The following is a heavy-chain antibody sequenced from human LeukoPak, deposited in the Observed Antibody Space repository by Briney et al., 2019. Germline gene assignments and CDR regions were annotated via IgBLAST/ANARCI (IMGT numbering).Heavy chain of an antibody. D-gene: IGHD5-12*01. CDR1: GYTFTGYY. Sequence: ASVKVSCKASGYTFTGYYMHWVRQAPGQGLGWMGWINPNNGGTHYAQKFQGRVTMTRDTSISTAYMELSRLRSDDTAVYYCAREPGDGGYDNFDYWGQGTLVTVSS. V-gene: IGHV1-2*02. CDR3: AREPGDGGYDNFDY. J-gene: IGHJ4*02. CDR2: INPNNGGT.